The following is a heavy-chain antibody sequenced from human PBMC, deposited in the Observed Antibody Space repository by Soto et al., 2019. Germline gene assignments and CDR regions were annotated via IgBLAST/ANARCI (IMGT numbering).Heavy chain of an antibody. Sequence: GGSLRLSCAASVFTFDDYSMHLVRQAPGKGLECVSGISLNSGTKGYADSVKGRFTISRDNAQNSLYLQMSGLRAEDTAFYYCVKDVLGYGSDGNCFPDSYFEYWGQGALVTLSS. CDR3: VKDVLGYGSDGNCFPDSYFEY. V-gene: IGHV3-9*01. CDR2: ISLNSGTK. CDR1: VFTFDDYS. D-gene: IGHD2-15*01. J-gene: IGHJ4*02.